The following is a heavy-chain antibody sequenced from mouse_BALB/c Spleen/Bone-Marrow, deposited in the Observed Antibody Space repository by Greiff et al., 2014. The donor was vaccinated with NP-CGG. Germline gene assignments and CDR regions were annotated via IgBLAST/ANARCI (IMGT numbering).Heavy chain of an antibody. V-gene: IGHV14-3*02. CDR1: GFNIKDTY. Sequence: EVQVVESGAELVKPGASVKLSCTASGFNIKDTYMHWVKLRPEQGLEWIGRIDPANGNTKYDPKFQGKATITADTSSNTAYLQLSSLTSEDTAVYYCASYRYAWYFDVWGAGTTVTVSS. CDR3: ASYRYAWYFDV. CDR2: IDPANGNT. J-gene: IGHJ1*01. D-gene: IGHD2-14*01.